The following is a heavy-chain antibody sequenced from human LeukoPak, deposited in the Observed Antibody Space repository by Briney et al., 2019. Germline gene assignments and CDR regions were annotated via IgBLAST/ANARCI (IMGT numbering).Heavy chain of an antibody. CDR1: GFXFSSYA. D-gene: IGHD6-19*01. J-gene: IGHJ4*02. Sequence: GGSLRPSCAASGFXFSSYAISWVRQAPGKGLEWVSLICDIGGSTYYADSVKGRYTISRDNSKNTLYLQMNSLRDEDTAVYHCAKKYSSGWYTLPYDYWGQGTLVTVSS. CDR3: AKKYSSGWYTLPYDY. V-gene: IGHV3-23*01. CDR2: ICDIGGST.